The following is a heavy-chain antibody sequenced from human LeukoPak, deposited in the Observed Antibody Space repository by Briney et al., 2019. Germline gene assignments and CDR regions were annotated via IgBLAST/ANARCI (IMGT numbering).Heavy chain of an antibody. J-gene: IGHJ4*02. CDR2: ISYDGTNK. CDR3: ARVELYASGWYGSIDY. V-gene: IGHV3-30*03. CDR1: GFTFSSYG. Sequence: PGGSLRLSCAASGFTFSSYGMHWLRQAPGKGREWVAVISYDGTNKYYADSVRGRFTISRDNSKNTLYLQMDSLRTEDTAVYYCARVELYASGWYGSIDYWGEGTLVAVSS. D-gene: IGHD6-19*01.